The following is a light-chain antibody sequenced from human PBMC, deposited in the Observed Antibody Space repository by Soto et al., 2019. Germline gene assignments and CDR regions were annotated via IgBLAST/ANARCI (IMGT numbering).Light chain of an antibody. J-gene: IGLJ1*01. V-gene: IGLV2-14*03. CDR2: DVS. CDR1: SSDVGAYNF. CDR3: SSYTSSSTQV. Sequence: QSALPKPASVSGARGQSITISCTGTSSDVGAYNFVSWYQQHPGKLPKLMIFDVSRRPSGVSDRFSGSKSGNTASLTSSGLQAEDEGDYYCSSYTSSSTQVFGSGTKLTVL.